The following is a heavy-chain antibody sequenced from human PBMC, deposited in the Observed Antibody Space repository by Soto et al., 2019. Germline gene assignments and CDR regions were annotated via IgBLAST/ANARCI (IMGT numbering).Heavy chain of an antibody. D-gene: IGHD5-12*01. V-gene: IGHV3-48*03. CDR2: ISSSGSTI. CDR1: GFTFSSYE. J-gene: IGHJ6*02. Sequence: GGSLRLSCAASGFTFSSYEMNWVGQAPGKGLEWVSYISSSGSTIYYADSVKGRFTISRDNAKNSLYLQMNSLRAEDTAVYYCARDGGYARVYYYGMDVWGQGTTVTVSS. CDR3: ARDGGYARVYYYGMDV.